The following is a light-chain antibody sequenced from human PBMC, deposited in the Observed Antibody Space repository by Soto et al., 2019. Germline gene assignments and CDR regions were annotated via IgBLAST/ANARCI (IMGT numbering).Light chain of an antibody. V-gene: IGLV2-14*01. J-gene: IGLJ1*01. CDR3: SSYISSSTPYV. CDR2: NVS. CDR1: RSDVGGYNF. Sequence: QSALTQPASVSGSPGQSITISCTGTRSDVGGYNFVSWYQQHPGKAPKLLIYNVSNRPSEVSNRFSGSRSGNTASLTISGLQAEDEADYYCSSYISSSTPYVLGSGTKLTVL.